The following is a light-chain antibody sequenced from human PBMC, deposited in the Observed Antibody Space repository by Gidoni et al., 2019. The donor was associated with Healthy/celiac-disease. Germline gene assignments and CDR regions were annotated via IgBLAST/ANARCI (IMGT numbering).Light chain of an antibody. Sequence: DIQMTQSPSSLSASVGDRVTIPCRASQSISSYLNWYQQKPGKAPKLLIYAASSLQSGVPSRFSGSGSGTDFTLTISSLKPEDFATYYCQQSYSTPWTFXQXTKVEIK. J-gene: IGKJ1*01. V-gene: IGKV1-39*01. CDR3: QQSYSTPWT. CDR2: AAS. CDR1: QSISSY.